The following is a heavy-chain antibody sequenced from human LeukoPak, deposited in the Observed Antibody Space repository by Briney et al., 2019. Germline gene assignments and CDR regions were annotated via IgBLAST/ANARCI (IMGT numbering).Heavy chain of an antibody. J-gene: IGHJ5*02. CDR1: GGSISSYY. CDR3: ARGQLGYCSSTSCANWFDP. V-gene: IGHV4-59*01. CDR2: IYYSGST. Sequence: KASETLSLTCTVSGGSISSYYWSWLRQPLGKGLEWIGYIYYSGSTNYNPSLKSRVTISVDTSKNQFSLKLSSVTAADTAVYYCARGQLGYCSSTSCANWFDPWGQGTLVTVSS. D-gene: IGHD2-2*01.